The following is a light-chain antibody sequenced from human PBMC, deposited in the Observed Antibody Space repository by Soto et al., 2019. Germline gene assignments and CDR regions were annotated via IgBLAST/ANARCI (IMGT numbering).Light chain of an antibody. CDR1: QSVSSSY. V-gene: IGKV3-20*01. Sequence: EIVLTQSPGTLSLSPGERATLSCRASQSVSSSYLAWYQQKPGQAPRLLIYGASSRTTGIPDRFSGSVSGKDFTLTISRLEPEACAVYYCQQYVRLPTLTFDQGTRLEI. CDR3: QQYVRLPTLT. J-gene: IGKJ5*01. CDR2: GAS.